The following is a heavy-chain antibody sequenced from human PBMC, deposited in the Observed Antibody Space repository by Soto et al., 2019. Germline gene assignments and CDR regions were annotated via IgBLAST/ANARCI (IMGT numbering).Heavy chain of an antibody. CDR1: VFTFSSYA. V-gene: IGHV3-30-3*01. Sequence: VGSLRLSCASSVFTFSSYAMHCVRDSPGKWLEWVAVISYDGSNKYYADSVKGRFTISRDNSKNTLYLQMNSLRAEDTAVYYCARDHSRYYDSSGPQFDPWGQGTWVNVSS. CDR3: ARDHSRYYDSSGPQFDP. CDR2: ISYDGSNK. D-gene: IGHD3-22*01. J-gene: IGHJ5*02.